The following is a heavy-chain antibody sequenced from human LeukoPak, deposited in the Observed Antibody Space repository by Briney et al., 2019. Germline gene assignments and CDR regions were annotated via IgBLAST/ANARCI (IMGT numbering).Heavy chain of an antibody. CDR1: GGSFSGYY. Sequence: PSETLSLTCAVYGGSFSGYYWSWIRQPPGKGLEWIGEINHSGSTNYNPSLKSRVTISVDTSKNQFSLKLSSVTAADTAMYYCARRYGYNYDYWGQGTLVTVSS. J-gene: IGHJ4*02. D-gene: IGHD5-24*01. V-gene: IGHV4-34*01. CDR3: ARRYGYNYDY. CDR2: INHSGST.